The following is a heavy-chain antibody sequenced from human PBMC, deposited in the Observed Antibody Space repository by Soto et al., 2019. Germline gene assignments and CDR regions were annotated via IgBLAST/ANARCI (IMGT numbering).Heavy chain of an antibody. D-gene: IGHD3-16*01. CDR1: GFTFSGYG. CDR3: ARDYDSRTRNVDYDY. CDR2: IWHDGSNK. V-gene: IGHV3-33*01. Sequence: PGGSLRLSCAASGFTFSGYGMHWVRQAPGKGLEWVALIWHDGSNKYYADSVKGRFTISRDNSKNTLYLQMNSLRVEDTAVYYCARDYDSRTRNVDYDYWGQGTLVTVSS. J-gene: IGHJ4*02.